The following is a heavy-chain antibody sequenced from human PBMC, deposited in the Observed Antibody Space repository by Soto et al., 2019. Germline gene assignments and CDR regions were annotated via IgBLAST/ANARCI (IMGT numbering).Heavy chain of an antibody. V-gene: IGHV1-2*02. J-gene: IGHJ5*02. CDR3: ARYSGSSGKWFDP. D-gene: IGHD1-26*01. CDR1: GYTFTGYH. CDR2: INPNSGGT. Sequence: ASVEVSCKASGYTFTGYHMHWVRQAPGQGLEWMGWINPNSGGTNYAQKFQGRVTMTRDTSISTAYMELSRLRSDDTAVYYCARYSGSSGKWFDPWGQGTLVTVS.